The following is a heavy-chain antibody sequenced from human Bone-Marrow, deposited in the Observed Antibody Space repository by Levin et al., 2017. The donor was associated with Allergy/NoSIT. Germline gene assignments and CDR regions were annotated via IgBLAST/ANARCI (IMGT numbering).Heavy chain of an antibody. J-gene: IGHJ4*02. V-gene: IGHV4-61*08. CDR3: AREVWSYVRPTGQFDY. CDR1: GDSVSSDDYY. D-gene: IGHD1-1*01. CDR2: TYYRGGT. Sequence: PSETLSLTCTVSGDSVSSDDYYWNWIRQPPGKGLEWIGYTYYRGGTHYNPSLKGRGTISVDTSKNQVSLKLTSVTTSDTAFYYCAREVWSYVRPTGQFDYWGQGTLVTVSS.